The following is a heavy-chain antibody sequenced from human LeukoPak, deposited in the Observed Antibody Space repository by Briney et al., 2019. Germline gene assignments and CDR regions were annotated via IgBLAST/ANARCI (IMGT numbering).Heavy chain of an antibody. J-gene: IGHJ5*02. CDR2: ISYGGINK. V-gene: IGHV3-30*18. Sequence: GGSLRLSCAASGFTFSNFGMFWVRQAPGKGLEWVAVISYGGINKFYTDSVKGRFTISRDDSRNTLYLQMDGLRVEDTAVYYCAKDWAPGSSTCHGCVSNWFDPWGQGTLVTVSS. CDR1: GFTFSNFG. D-gene: IGHD2-2*01. CDR3: AKDWAPGSSTCHGCVSNWFDP.